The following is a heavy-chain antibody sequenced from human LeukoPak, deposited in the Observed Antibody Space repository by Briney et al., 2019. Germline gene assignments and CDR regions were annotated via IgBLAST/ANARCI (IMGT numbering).Heavy chain of an antibody. Sequence: GGSLRLSCAVSGFTLRRYWMSWVRQAPGKGLEWVANIKEDGSEEYYVDSVKGRFTISRDNAKNALYLQMNSLRDEDTAVYYCARDPLDYWGQGILVTVSS. V-gene: IGHV3-7*01. CDR1: GFTLRRYW. CDR3: ARDPLDY. J-gene: IGHJ4*02. CDR2: IKEDGSEE.